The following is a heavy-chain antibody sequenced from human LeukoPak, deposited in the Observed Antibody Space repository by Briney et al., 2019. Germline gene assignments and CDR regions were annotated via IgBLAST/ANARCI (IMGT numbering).Heavy chain of an antibody. Sequence: RGSLRLSCAASGFTFSNYWMHWVRQAPGKGLVWVSRINSVGSSTNYADSVKGRFTVSRDNAKNTLYLQMNSLRAEDTAVYYCTRRGAATGAFDIWGQGTMVTVSS. J-gene: IGHJ3*02. V-gene: IGHV3-74*01. CDR2: INSVGSST. D-gene: IGHD2-15*01. CDR1: GFTFSNYW. CDR3: TRRGAATGAFDI.